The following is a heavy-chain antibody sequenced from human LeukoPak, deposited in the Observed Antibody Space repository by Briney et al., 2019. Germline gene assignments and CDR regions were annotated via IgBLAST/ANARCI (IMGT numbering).Heavy chain of an antibody. CDR3: ARDLGVTMVRGVNWFDP. CDR2: IVVGSGNT. CDR1: GFTFTSSA. V-gene: IGHV1-58*01. D-gene: IGHD3-10*01. Sequence: SVKVSCKASGFTFTSSAVQWVRQARGQRLEWIGWIVVGSGNTNYAQKFQERVTITRDMSTSTAYMELSSLRSEDTAVYYCARDLGVTMVRGVNWFDPWGQGTLVTVSS. J-gene: IGHJ5*02.